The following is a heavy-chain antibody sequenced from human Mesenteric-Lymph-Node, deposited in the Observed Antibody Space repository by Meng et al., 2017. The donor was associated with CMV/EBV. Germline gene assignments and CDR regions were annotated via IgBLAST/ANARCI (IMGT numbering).Heavy chain of an antibody. D-gene: IGHD5-12*01. CDR1: GGSVSGYY. CDR3: ASVSYSGYSDY. CDR2: INHSGST. Sequence: LTGAVYGGSVSGYYWSWIRQPPGKGLEWIGEINHSGSTNYNPSLKSRVTISVDTSKNQFSLKLSSVTAADTAVYYCASVSYSGYSDYWGQGTLVTVSS. V-gene: IGHV4-34*01. J-gene: IGHJ4*02.